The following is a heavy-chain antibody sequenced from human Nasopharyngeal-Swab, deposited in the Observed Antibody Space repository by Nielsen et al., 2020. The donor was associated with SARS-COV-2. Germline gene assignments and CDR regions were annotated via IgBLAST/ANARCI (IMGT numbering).Heavy chain of an antibody. CDR3: ARPPDGYNWKTDAFDI. CDR2: IYYSGST. CDR1: GGSFSGYY. V-gene: IGHV4-59*01. D-gene: IGHD5-24*01. J-gene: IGHJ3*02. Sequence: SQTLSLTCAVYGGSFSGYYWSWIRQPPGKGLEWIGYIYYSGSTNYNPSLKSRVTISVDTSKNQFSLKLSSVTVADTAVYYCARPPDGYNWKTDAFDIWGQGTMVTVSS.